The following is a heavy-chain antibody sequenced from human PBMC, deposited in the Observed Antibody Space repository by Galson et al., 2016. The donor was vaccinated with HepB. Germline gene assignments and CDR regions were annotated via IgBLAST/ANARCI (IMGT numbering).Heavy chain of an antibody. Sequence: SLRLSCAASGFTFTNYNMNWVRRAPGRRLKWVSYIDSGSATILYADSVKGRFTISRANARNSLYLQMSSLRVEDTAVYYCVRESPGVISYGSVDYWGQGTLVTVSS. CDR2: IDSGSATI. CDR3: VRESPGVISYGSVDY. CDR1: GFTFTNYN. V-gene: IGHV3-48*04. D-gene: IGHD5-18*01. J-gene: IGHJ4*02.